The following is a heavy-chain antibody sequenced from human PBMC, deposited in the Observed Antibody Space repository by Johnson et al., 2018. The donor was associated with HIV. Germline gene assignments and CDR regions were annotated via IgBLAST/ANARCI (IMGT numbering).Heavy chain of an antibody. CDR3: ARDKYPPTAAAGTDAFDI. V-gene: IGHV3-30*04. CDR2: MSYDGSDK. Sequence: QMLLVESGGGVFQPGRSLRLSCAVSGFTLSSYVMHWVRQAPGKGLEWVAVMSYDGSDKYYADSVKGRFTISRDNSKNTLYLQMNSLRAEDTAVYYCARDKYPPTAAAGTDAFDIWGQGTMVTVSS. D-gene: IGHD6-13*01. CDR1: GFTLSSYV. J-gene: IGHJ3*02.